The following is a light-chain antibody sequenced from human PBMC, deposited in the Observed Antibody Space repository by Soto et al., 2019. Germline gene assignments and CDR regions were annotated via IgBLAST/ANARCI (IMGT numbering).Light chain of an antibody. CDR3: QHYTLYSAP. CDR1: QDISTY. J-gene: IGKJ5*01. CDR2: GAS. V-gene: IGKV1-5*01. Sequence: RLPQSPSSLSASVGDTVTISCRASQDISTYLAWYQQKPGKAPTLLIFGASSLHNGVPPRFAGSGSGSEFTLTINRLQPDDFATYFCQHYTLYSAPFGQGTRV.